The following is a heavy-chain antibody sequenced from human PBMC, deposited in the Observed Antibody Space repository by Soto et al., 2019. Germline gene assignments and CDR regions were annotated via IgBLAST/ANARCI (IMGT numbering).Heavy chain of an antibody. Sequence: EVQLVETGGGLIQPGGSLRLSCEVTGFTVSSNYMSWVRQAPGKGLEWVSVIYSRGTTYSADSVKGRFTISRDDSKNTLYFQMNSLRAEDTAVYYCARAWWSSSRWFDPWGQGTLVTVSS. J-gene: IGHJ5*02. D-gene: IGHD6-6*01. CDR1: GFTVSSNY. CDR2: IYSRGTT. CDR3: ARAWWSSSRWFDP. V-gene: IGHV3-53*02.